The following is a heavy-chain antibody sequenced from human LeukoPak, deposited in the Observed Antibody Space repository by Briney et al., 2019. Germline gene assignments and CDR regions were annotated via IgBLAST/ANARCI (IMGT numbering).Heavy chain of an antibody. CDR1: GYTFTGYY. D-gene: IGHD3-10*01. CDR3: ARVLLYYYGSGSYSPFDY. V-gene: IGHV1-2*02. J-gene: IGHJ4*02. Sequence: ASVKVSCKAFGYTFTGYYMHWVRQAPGQGLEWMGWINPNSGGTNYAQKFQGRVTMTRDTSISTAYMELSRLRSDDTAVYYCARVLLYYYGSGSYSPFDYWGQGTLVTVSS. CDR2: INPNSGGT.